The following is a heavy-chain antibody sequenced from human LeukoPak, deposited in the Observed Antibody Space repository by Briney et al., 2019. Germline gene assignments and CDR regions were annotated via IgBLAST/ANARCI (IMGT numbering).Heavy chain of an antibody. CDR3: ARRKIRYFDWLLYGFLDY. Sequence: SETLSLTCAVYGGSFSGYYWSWIRQPPGKGLEWIGEINHSGSINYNPSLKSRVTISVDTSKNQFSLKLSSVTAADTAVYYCARRKIRYFDWLLYGFLDYWGQGTLVTVSS. J-gene: IGHJ4*02. V-gene: IGHV4-34*01. CDR1: GGSFSGYY. D-gene: IGHD3-9*01. CDR2: INHSGSI.